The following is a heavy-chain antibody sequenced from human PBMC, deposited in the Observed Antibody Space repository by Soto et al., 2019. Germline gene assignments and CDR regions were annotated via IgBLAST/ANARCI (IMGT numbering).Heavy chain of an antibody. V-gene: IGHV1-18*01. CDR3: ARGVRGYSYGYEDYYGMDV. Sequence: QVQLVQSGAEVKKPGASVKVSCKASGYTFTSYGISWVRQAPGQGLEWMGWISAYNGNTNYAQKLQGRVTMTTDTSKSTAHMELRSLRSDDTAVYYCARGVRGYSYGYEDYYGMDVWGQGTTVTVSS. J-gene: IGHJ6*02. CDR2: ISAYNGNT. CDR1: GYTFTSYG. D-gene: IGHD5-18*01.